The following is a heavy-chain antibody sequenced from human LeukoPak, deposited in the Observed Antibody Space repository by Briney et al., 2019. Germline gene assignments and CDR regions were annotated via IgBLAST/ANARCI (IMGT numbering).Heavy chain of an antibody. CDR1: GYSISSGYY. CDR2: IYHSGST. CDR3: ARDPGWDSGTYSHYYGLDV. Sequence: PSETLSLTCTVSGYSISSGYYWGWIRQPPGKGLEWIGSIYHSGSTYYNPSLKSRVTMSVDTSKNQFSLKLNSLTAADTAVYYCARDPGWDSGTYSHYYGLDVWGQGTTVTVSS. V-gene: IGHV4-38-2*02. J-gene: IGHJ6*02. D-gene: IGHD3-10*01.